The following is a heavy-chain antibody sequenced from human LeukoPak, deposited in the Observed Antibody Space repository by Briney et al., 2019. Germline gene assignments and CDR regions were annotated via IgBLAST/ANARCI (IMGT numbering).Heavy chain of an antibody. J-gene: IGHJ5*01. V-gene: IGHV5-51*01. CDR2: IYPGDSDT. D-gene: IGHD6-6*01. Sequence: GESLKISCKGSGYSFSSYWIAWVRQMPGKGLEWMGIIYPGDSDTTYSPSFQGQVTISADKSISTAYLQWSSLKASDTAMYYCARHSPGSSPGVRWFDSWGQGTLVTVSS. CDR1: GYSFSSYW. CDR3: ARHSPGSSPGVRWFDS.